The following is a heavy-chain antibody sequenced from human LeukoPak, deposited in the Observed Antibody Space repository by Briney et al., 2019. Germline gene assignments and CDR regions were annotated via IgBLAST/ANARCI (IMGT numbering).Heavy chain of an antibody. CDR1: GFTFSNYS. J-gene: IGHJ4*02. CDR3: ARTKRWLQLSHFDY. CDR2: IKQDGSEK. Sequence: GGSLRLSCAASGFTFSNYSMNWVRQAPGKGLEWVANIKQDGSEKYYVDSVKGRFTISRDNAKNSLYLQMNSLRAEDTAVYYCARTKRWLQLSHFDYWGQGTLVTVSS. D-gene: IGHD5-24*01. V-gene: IGHV3-7*01.